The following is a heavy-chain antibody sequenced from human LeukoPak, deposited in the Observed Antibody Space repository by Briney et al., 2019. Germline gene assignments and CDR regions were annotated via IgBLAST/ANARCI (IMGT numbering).Heavy chain of an antibody. V-gene: IGHV4-34*01. CDR2: INHSGST. J-gene: IGHJ6*03. D-gene: IGHD3-3*01. CDR1: GGSFSGYY. CDR3: ARGYYYDFWSGFPIYYYYYYMDV. Sequence: PSETLSLTCAVYGGSFSGYYLSWIRQPQGKGLEWIGEINHSGSTNYNPSLKSRVTISVDTSKNQFSLKLSSVTAADTAVYYCARGYYYDFWSGFPIYYYYYYMDVWGKGTTVTVSS.